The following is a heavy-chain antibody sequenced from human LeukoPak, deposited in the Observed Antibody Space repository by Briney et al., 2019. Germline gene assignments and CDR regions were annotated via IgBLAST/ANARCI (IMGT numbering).Heavy chain of an antibody. V-gene: IGHV3-7*01. CDR3: ARDWGNDWFDH. D-gene: IGHD3-16*01. CDR2: IKQDGSEK. CDR1: GFTFSSYW. J-gene: IGHJ5*02. Sequence: GGSLRLSCAASGFTFSSYWMSWVRQAPGKGLEGVANIKQDGSEKDYVDSVKARFTISRDNAKNSLYLQMNSLRAEDTAVYYCARDWGNDWFDHWGQGTLVTVSS.